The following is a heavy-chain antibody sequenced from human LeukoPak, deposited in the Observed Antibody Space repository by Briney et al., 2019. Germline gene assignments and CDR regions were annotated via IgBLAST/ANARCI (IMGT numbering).Heavy chain of an antibody. Sequence: PGGSLRLSCAASGFTFSSYWMHWVRQAPEKGLVWVSRINSDGISTSYADSVKGRFTISRDNAKNTLYLQMNSPRADDTAVYYCAKGGATVIDYWGQGTLVTVSS. V-gene: IGHV3-74*01. CDR3: AKGGATVIDY. D-gene: IGHD4-17*01. J-gene: IGHJ4*02. CDR1: GFTFSSYW. CDR2: INSDGIST.